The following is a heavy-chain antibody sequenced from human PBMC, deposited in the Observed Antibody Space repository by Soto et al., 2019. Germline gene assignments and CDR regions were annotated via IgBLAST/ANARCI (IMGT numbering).Heavy chain of an antibody. D-gene: IGHD5-12*01. CDR2: ISGSGGST. CDR3: ARHKDSGYFLYYFDY. J-gene: IGHJ4*02. Sequence: GGSLRLSCAASGFTFSSYAMSWVRQAPGKGLEWVSAISGSGGSTYYADSVKGRFTISRDNSKNTLYLQMNSLRAEDTAVYYCARHKDSGYFLYYFDYWGQGTLVTVSS. V-gene: IGHV3-23*01. CDR1: GFTFSSYA.